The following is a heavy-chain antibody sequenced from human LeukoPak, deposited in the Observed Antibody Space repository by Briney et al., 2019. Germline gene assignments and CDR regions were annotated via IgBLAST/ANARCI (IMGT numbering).Heavy chain of an antibody. CDR1: GGSISSGGYY. D-gene: IGHD3-3*01. CDR3: ARWEGLTIFGVVTRESWFDP. Sequence: SETLSLTCTVSGGSISSGGYYWSWIRQHPGKGLEWIGYIYYSGSTNYNPSLKSRVTISVDTSKNQFSLKLSSVTAADTAVYYCARWEGLTIFGVVTRESWFDPWGQGTLVTVSS. V-gene: IGHV4-61*08. CDR2: IYYSGST. J-gene: IGHJ5*02.